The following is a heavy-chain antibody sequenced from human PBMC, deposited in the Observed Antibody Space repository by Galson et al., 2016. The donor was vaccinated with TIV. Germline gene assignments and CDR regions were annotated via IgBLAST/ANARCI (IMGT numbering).Heavy chain of an antibody. J-gene: IGHJ2*01. Sequence: SLRLSCAASGFTFSDYGMHWVRQTPGKGLEWVANINQDGSEKYYVDSVKGRFTISRDNAKSPLFLQMNSLRAEDTAVYYCARRYFDLWGRGTLVTVSS. V-gene: IGHV3-7*01. CDR3: ARRYFDL. CDR1: GFTFSDYG. CDR2: INQDGSEK.